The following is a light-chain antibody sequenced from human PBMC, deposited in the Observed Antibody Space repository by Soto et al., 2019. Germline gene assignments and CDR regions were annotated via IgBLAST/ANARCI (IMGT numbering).Light chain of an antibody. J-gene: IGKJ1*01. CDR3: QQSYSTPWT. Sequence: DIQMTQSPSSLSASVGERVSITCRASQSISSYLNWYQQKPGKAPKLLIYAASSLQSGVPSRFSGSGSGIDFTLSISSLQPEDFATYYCQQSYSTPWTFGQGTKVEIK. CDR2: AAS. CDR1: QSISSY. V-gene: IGKV1-39*01.